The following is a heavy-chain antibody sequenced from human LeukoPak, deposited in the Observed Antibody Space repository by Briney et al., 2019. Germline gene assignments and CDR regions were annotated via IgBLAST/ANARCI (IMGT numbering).Heavy chain of an antibody. D-gene: IGHD3-9*01. J-gene: IGHJ2*01. CDR1: GGSISSYY. CDR3: ARQYYDILTGYYPNWYFDL. Sequence: SETLSLTCTVSGGSISSYYWSWIRQPPGKGLEWIGYIYNRGSTNYNPSLKSRVTILVDASKNQFSLKLRSVTAADTAVYFCARQYYDILTGYYPNWYFDLWGRGTLVTVSS. CDR2: IYNRGST. V-gene: IGHV4-59*08.